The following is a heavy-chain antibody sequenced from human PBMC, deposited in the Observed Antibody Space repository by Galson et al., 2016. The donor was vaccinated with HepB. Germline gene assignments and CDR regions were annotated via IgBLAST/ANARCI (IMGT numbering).Heavy chain of an antibody. V-gene: IGHV3-23*01. CDR2: ISGSGRIT. J-gene: IGHJ5*02. Sequence: GLEWVSGISGSGRITYSADSVKGRFTISRDNSKTQFSLRLTSVTAADTAVYYCARQGVAIDYGDYVVPGWFDPWGQGTLVTVSS. CDR3: ARQGVAIDYGDYVVPGWFDP. D-gene: IGHD4-17*01.